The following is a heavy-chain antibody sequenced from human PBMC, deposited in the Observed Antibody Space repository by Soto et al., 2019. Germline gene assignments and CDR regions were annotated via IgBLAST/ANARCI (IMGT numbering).Heavy chain of an antibody. CDR2: ISYDGSNK. Sequence: GGSLRLSCAASGFTFSSYAMHWVRQAPGKGLEWVAVISYDGSNKYYADSVKGRFTISRDNSKNTLYLQMNSLRAEDTAVYYCARGGDGIVVVTNAFDIWGQGTMVTVSS. J-gene: IGHJ3*02. CDR1: GFTFSSYA. CDR3: ARGGDGIVVVTNAFDI. V-gene: IGHV3-30-3*01. D-gene: IGHD2-21*02.